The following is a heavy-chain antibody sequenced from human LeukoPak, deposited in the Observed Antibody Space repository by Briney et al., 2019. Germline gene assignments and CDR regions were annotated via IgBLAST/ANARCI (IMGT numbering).Heavy chain of an antibody. D-gene: IGHD7-27*01. Sequence: PSETLSLTCAVYGGSFSGYFWSWIRQPPGKGLEWIGEINHSGGTNYNPSLKSRVTISVDTSKNQFSLKMNSVTAADTAVYYCARAPSGEVESVARGDYLDYWGQGTLVTVSS. V-gene: IGHV4-34*01. J-gene: IGHJ4*02. CDR2: INHSGGT. CDR3: ARAPSGEVESVARGDYLDY. CDR1: GGSFSGYF.